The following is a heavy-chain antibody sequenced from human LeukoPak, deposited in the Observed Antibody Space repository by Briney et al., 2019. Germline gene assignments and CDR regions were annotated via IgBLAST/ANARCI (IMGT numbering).Heavy chain of an antibody. CDR2: TKNKANSYTI. CDR1: GFTFSDHY. D-gene: IGHD1-26*01. V-gene: IGHV3-72*01. J-gene: IGHJ4*02. Sequence: PGGSLRLSCAASGFTFSDHYMDWVRQAPGKGLEWVGRTKNKANSYTIEYAASVKGRFTISRDDSENSLYLQVNSLKTEDTAVYYCSRWTAGAQRDWGQGTLVTVSS. CDR3: SRWTAGAQRD.